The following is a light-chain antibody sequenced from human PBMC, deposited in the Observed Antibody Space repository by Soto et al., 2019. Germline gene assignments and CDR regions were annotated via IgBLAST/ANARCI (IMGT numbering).Light chain of an antibody. Sequence: QSVLTQPPPVSGAPGQRVTISCTGSSSNIGAGYDVHWYQQLPGTAPKLLICGNSNRPSGVPDRFSGSKSGTSASLAITGLQAEDEADYYCQSYDSSLSGTGVFGTGTKLTVL. CDR3: QSYDSSLSGTGV. J-gene: IGLJ1*01. V-gene: IGLV1-40*01. CDR2: GNS. CDR1: SSNIGAGYD.